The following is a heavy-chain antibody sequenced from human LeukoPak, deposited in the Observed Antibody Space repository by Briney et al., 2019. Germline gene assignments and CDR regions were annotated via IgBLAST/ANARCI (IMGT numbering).Heavy chain of an antibody. CDR2: IVVVSGNT. J-gene: IGHJ6*03. CDR3: ATEKYTTPYYYFYMDV. Sequence: SVKVSCKASGSTFPRSTIQWVRQARGRRLEWIGWIVVVSGNTYYAQKFQERVTLTRDMSTSTAYMELSSLRSDDTAVYYCATEKYTTPYYYFYMDVWGKGTTVTVSS. V-gene: IGHV1-58*02. D-gene: IGHD1-26*01. CDR1: GSTFPRST.